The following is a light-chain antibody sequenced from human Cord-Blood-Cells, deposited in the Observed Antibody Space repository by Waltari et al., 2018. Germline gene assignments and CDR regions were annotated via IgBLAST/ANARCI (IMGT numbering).Light chain of an antibody. CDR3: QQYYSTPPA. CDR1: QSVLYSSNNKNY. CDR2: WAS. V-gene: IGKV4-1*01. J-gene: IGKJ1*01. Sequence: DIVMTQYPDSLAVSLGERATINCKSSQSVLYSSNNKNYLAWYQQKPGQPPKLLIYWASTRESGVPDRFSGSGSGTDFTLTISSLQAEDGAVYYCQQYYSTPPAFGQGTKVEIK.